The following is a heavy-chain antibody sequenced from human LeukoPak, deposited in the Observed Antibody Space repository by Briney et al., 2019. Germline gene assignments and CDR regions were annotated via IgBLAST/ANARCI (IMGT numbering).Heavy chain of an antibody. Sequence: SETLSLTCTVSGYSISSGYYWGWIRQPPGKGLEWIGSIYHSGSTYYNPSLKSRVTISVDTSKNQFSLKLSSVTAADTAVYYCARNTYYYGSGSYYIPYYYYYYYMDVWGKGATVTVSS. CDR2: IYHSGST. J-gene: IGHJ6*03. CDR3: ARNTYYYGSGSYYIPYYYYYYYMDV. CDR1: GYSISSGYY. V-gene: IGHV4-38-2*02. D-gene: IGHD3-10*01.